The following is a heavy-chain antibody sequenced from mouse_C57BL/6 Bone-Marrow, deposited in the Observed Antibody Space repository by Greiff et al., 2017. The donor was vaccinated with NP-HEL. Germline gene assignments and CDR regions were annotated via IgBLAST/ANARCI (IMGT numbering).Heavy chain of an antibody. CDR1: GFTFSDFY. Sequence: EVKLMESGGGLVQSGRSLRLSCATSGFTFSDFYMEWVRQAPGKGLEWIAASRNKANDYTTEYSASVKGRFIVSRDTSQSILYLQMNALRAEDTAIYYCARDAGYYGSSFNGYFDVWGTGTTVTVSS. D-gene: IGHD1-1*01. CDR3: ARDAGYYGSSFNGYFDV. CDR2: SRNKANDYTT. V-gene: IGHV7-1*01. J-gene: IGHJ1*03.